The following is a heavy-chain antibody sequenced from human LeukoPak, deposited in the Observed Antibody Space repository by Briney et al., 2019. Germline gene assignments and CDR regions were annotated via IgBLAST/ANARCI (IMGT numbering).Heavy chain of an antibody. CDR2: IKSKTDGGTT. Sequence: KPGGSLRLSCAASGFSFTNVWMSWVRQAPGKGLEWVGRIKSKTDGGTTAYAASVKGRFTISRDDSKNTLYLQMNSLKSVDTAVYYCTTPIAAAGHSDYWGQGTLVTVSS. CDR3: TTPIAAAGHSDY. V-gene: IGHV3-15*01. J-gene: IGHJ4*02. D-gene: IGHD6-13*01. CDR1: GFSFTNVW.